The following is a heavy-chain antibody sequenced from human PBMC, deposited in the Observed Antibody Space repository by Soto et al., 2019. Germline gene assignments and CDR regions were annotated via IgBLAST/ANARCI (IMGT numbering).Heavy chain of an antibody. Sequence: HPGGSLRFSCTTSGFTFGDYALSWVRQAPGKGLEWVGFIRRNAYGGTTDYAASVKGRFTISRDDSKSIAYLQMNSLRTEDTALYYCTRASSLDFDFWGQGTLVTVSS. CDR3: TRASSLDFDF. J-gene: IGHJ4*02. CDR2: IRRNAYGGTT. CDR1: GFTFGDYA. D-gene: IGHD3-16*01. V-gene: IGHV3-49*04.